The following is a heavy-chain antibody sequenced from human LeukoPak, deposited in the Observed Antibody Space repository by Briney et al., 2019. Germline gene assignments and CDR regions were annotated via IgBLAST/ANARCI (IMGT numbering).Heavy chain of an antibody. Sequence: GGSLRLSCAASGFTFTNYWMYWVRQAQGKGLAWVSCINGGGSKTNYADSVHGRFTISKDNAKNTLYLQMSSLRAEYTAMYYCARPIRGYDGFDIWGQGTMVTVSS. CDR1: GFTFTNYW. CDR2: INGGGSKT. J-gene: IGHJ3*02. D-gene: IGHD5-12*01. CDR3: ARPIRGYDGFDI. V-gene: IGHV3-74*01.